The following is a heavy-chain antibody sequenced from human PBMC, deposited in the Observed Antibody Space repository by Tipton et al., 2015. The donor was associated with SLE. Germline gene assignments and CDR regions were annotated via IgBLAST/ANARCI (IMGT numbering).Heavy chain of an antibody. CDR3: AKDMVPGSITGPDR. V-gene: IGHV3-9*01. D-gene: IGHD6-6*01. J-gene: IGHJ5*02. CDR2: ISWNSDRI. Sequence: RSLRLSCAASGFNFDDFAMHWVRQAPGKGLEWVSGISWNSDRIGYADSVKGRFTISRDNAKNSLYLQMNSLRGEDTAFYYCAKDMVPGSITGPDRWGQGTLVTVPS. CDR1: GFNFDDFA.